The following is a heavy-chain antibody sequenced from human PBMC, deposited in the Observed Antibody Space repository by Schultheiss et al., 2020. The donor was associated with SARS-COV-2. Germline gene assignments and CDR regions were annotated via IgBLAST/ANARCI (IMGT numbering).Heavy chain of an antibody. CDR3: ASSAVTTAGLFGY. Sequence: SETLSLTCAVSGYSISSGYYWGWIRQSPGKGLEWIGYIYYSGSTYYNPSLKSLVTISVDTSKNQFSLKLSSVTAADTAVYYCASSAVTTAGLFGYWGQGTLVTVSS. V-gene: IGHV4-38-2*01. CDR2: IYYSGST. CDR1: GYSISSGYY. D-gene: IGHD4-17*01. J-gene: IGHJ4*02.